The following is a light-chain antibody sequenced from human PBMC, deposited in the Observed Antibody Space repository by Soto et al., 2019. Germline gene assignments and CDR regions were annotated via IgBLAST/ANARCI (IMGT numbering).Light chain of an antibody. CDR2: KDS. V-gene: IGLV3-25*02. CDR3: QSADSSVV. J-gene: IGLJ2*01. Sequence: SYELTQPPSVSVSPGQTARITCSGDALPKQYAYWYQQKPGQAPVLVIYKDSERPSGIPERFSGSSSGTTVTLNISGVQAEDEADYYCQSADSSVVFGGGTKLTVL. CDR1: ALPKQY.